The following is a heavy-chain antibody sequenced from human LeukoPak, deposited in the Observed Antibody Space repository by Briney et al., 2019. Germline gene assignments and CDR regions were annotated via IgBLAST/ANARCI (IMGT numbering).Heavy chain of an antibody. CDR2: IYPGNSDT. Sequence: GESLQISCKGSGYSFTNYWIGWVRQMPGKGLEWMGIIYPGNSDTRYSPSFQGQVTISADKSISTAYLQWSSLKASDTATYYCARLAVAGPYDAFDIWGQGTMVTVSS. J-gene: IGHJ3*02. CDR1: GYSFTNYW. V-gene: IGHV5-51*01. CDR3: ARLAVAGPYDAFDI. D-gene: IGHD6-19*01.